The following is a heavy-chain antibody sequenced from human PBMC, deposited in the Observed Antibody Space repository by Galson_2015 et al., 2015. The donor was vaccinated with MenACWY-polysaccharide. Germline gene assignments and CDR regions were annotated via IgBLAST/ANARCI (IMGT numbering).Heavy chain of an antibody. CDR3: ARDDGRWELPLDS. Sequence: SLRLSCAASGFTSSSYWMSWVRQAPGKGLEWVAHIKADESEKYYVDSVKGRFTISRDNAQNSLFLQMNSLRAEDTAMYYCARDDGRWELPLDSWGQGTLVTVSS. CDR1: GFTSSSYW. CDR2: IKADESEK. J-gene: IGHJ4*02. V-gene: IGHV3-7*01. D-gene: IGHD1-26*01.